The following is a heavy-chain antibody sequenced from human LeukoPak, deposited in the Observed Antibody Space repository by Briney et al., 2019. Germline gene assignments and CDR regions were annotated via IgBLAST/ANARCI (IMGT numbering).Heavy chain of an antibody. Sequence: ASVKVSCKASGYTFTSYDINWVRQATGQGLEWMGWMNPNSGNTGYAQKFQGRVTMTRNTSISTAYMELSSLRSEDTAVYYCARDWGSLPLQQLSPDTANTNQPWGHYYYYYGMDVWGQGTTVTVSS. J-gene: IGHJ6*02. D-gene: IGHD6-13*01. CDR1: GYTFTSYD. CDR2: MNPNSGNT. V-gene: IGHV1-8*01. CDR3: ARDWGSLPLQQLSPDTANTNQPWGHYYYYYGMDV.